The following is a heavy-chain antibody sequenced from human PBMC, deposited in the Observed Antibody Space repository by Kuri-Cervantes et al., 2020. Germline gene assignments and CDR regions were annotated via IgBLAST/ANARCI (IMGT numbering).Heavy chain of an antibody. D-gene: IGHD6-19*01. CDR1: GYTFTSYG. CDR2: ISAYNGNT. Sequence: ASVKVSCKASGYTFTSYGISWVRQAPGQGLEWMGWISAYNGNTNYAQKLQGRVTMTTDTSTSTAYMELRSLRSDDTAVYYCARGGLSGWFFLGGVYFDYWGHGTLVTVSS. V-gene: IGHV1-18*01. J-gene: IGHJ4*01. CDR3: ARGGLSGWFFLGGVYFDY.